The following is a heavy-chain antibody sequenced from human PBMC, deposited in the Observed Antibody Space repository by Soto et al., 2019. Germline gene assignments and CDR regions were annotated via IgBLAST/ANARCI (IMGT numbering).Heavy chain of an antibody. CDR1: GGSFSGYY. CDR2: INHSGST. CDR3: ARREIGSYDY. J-gene: IGHJ4*02. Sequence: PSETLSLTCAVYGGSFSGYYWSGIRQPPGKGLEWIGEINHSGSTHYNPSLKSRVTISVDTSKNQFPLKLSSVNAADTAVYYRARREIGSYDYWGQGTLVTVSS. D-gene: IGHD2-15*01. V-gene: IGHV4-34*01.